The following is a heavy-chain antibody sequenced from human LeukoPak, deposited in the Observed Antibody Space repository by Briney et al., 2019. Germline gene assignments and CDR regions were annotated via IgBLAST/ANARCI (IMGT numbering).Heavy chain of an antibody. CDR1: GYTFTSYG. CDR2: ISAYNGNT. V-gene: IGHV1-18*01. D-gene: IGHD4-11*01. Sequence: PEASVKVSCKASGYTFTSYGISWVRQAPGQGLEWMGWISAYNGNTNYAQKLQGRVTMTTDTSTSTAYMELRSLRSDDTAVYYCARESDGRVTTVRDGMDVWGQGTTVTVSS. J-gene: IGHJ6*02. CDR3: ARESDGRVTTVRDGMDV.